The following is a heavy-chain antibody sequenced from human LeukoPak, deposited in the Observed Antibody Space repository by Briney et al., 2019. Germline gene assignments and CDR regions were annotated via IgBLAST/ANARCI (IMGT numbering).Heavy chain of an antibody. Sequence: GASVRVSCKASGYTFTSYTMHWVRQAPGQRLEWMGWVNIGNGDTEYSQKFQGRVTFTKDTSASTAYVDLSSLRSEDTAVYYCARDGSGSYPYYFDYWGQGTLVTVSS. CDR2: VNIGNGDT. CDR3: ARDGSGSYPYYFDY. D-gene: IGHD3-10*01. V-gene: IGHV1-3*04. J-gene: IGHJ4*02. CDR1: GYTFTSYT.